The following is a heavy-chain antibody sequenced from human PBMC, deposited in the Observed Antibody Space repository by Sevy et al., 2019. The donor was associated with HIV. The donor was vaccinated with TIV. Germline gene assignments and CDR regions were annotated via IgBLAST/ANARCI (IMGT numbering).Heavy chain of an antibody. Sequence: GGSLRLSCAASGFTFSSYGMHWVRQAPGKGLEWVAFIRYDGSNKYYADSVKGRFTISRDNSKNTLYLQMNSLRAEDTAVYYCAKDQGGYHGGRFDYRGQGTLVTVSS. J-gene: IGHJ4*02. CDR2: IRYDGSNK. V-gene: IGHV3-30*02. CDR1: GFTFSSYG. D-gene: IGHD5-12*01. CDR3: AKDQGGYHGGRFDY.